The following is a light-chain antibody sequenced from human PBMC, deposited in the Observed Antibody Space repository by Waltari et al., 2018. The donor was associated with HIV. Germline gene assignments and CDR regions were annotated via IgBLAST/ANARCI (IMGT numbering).Light chain of an antibody. CDR2: GVN. CDR3: SSYGGSNNVV. V-gene: IGLV2-8*01. CDR1: SSDAGGYNY. Sequence: QSALTQPPSASGSPGQSVTISCPGTSSDAGGYNYVSWYHQHPGKAPKHMIYGVNKRPAGVPDRFSGSKSGNAASLTVSGLQGEDEAEYYCSSYGGSNNVVFGGGTKLTVL. J-gene: IGLJ2*01.